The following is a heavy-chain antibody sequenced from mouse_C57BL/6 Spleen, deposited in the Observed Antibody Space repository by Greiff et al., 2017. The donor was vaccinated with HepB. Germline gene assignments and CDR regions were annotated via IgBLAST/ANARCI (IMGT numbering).Heavy chain of an antibody. CDR3: ARARTGTGDFDY. J-gene: IGHJ2*01. Sequence: EVMLVESEGGLVQPGSSMKLSCTASGFTFSDYYMAWVHQVPEKGLEWVANINYDGSSTYYLDSLKSRFTISRDNAKNILYLQMSSLKSEDTATYYWARARTGTGDFDYWGQGTTLTVSS. CDR1: GFTFSDYY. D-gene: IGHD4-1*01. V-gene: IGHV5-16*01. CDR2: INYDGSST.